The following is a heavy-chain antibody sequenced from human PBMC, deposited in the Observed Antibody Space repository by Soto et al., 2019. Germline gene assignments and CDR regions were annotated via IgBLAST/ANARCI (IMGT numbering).Heavy chain of an antibody. CDR2: ISYDGSNK. D-gene: IGHD6-6*01. J-gene: IGHJ4*02. Sequence: QVQLVESGGGVVQPGRSLRLSCAASGFTFSSYAMHWVRQAPGKGLEWVAVISYDGSNKYYADSVKGRFTISRDNSKNTLYLQMNSLRAEDTAVYYCARVKGGKAARGSPIDYWGQGTLVTVSS. CDR1: GFTFSSYA. V-gene: IGHV3-30-3*01. CDR3: ARVKGGKAARGSPIDY.